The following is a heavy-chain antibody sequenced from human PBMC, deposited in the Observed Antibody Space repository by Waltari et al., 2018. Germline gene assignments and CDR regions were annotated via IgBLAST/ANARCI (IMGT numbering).Heavy chain of an antibody. Sequence: QVQLVQSGAEVKKPGASVKVSCKASGYTFTGYYMHWVRQAPGQGLEWMGWINPNSGGTNYAQKFQGRVTMTRDTSISTAYMERSRLRSDDTAVYYCARGRGIVVVPAATDYWGQGTLVTVSS. CDR2: INPNSGGT. V-gene: IGHV1-2*02. CDR1: GYTFTGYY. J-gene: IGHJ4*02. D-gene: IGHD2-2*01. CDR3: ARGRGIVVVPAATDY.